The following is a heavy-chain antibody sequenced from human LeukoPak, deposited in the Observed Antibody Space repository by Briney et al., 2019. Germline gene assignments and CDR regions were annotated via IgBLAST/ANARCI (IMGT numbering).Heavy chain of an antibody. CDR2: IWSDGSNR. CDR1: GFTFSHYG. V-gene: IGHV3-33*06. D-gene: IGHD4-11*01. Sequence: GGSLRLSCATSGFTFSHYGMHWVRQAPGKALEWVAVIWSDGSNRFYADSVKGRFTMSRDDSRDTVYLQMDRLTAEDTAVYYCAKDAQRGFDYSNSLENWGQGTLVIVSS. J-gene: IGHJ4*02. CDR3: AKDAQRGFDYSNSLEN.